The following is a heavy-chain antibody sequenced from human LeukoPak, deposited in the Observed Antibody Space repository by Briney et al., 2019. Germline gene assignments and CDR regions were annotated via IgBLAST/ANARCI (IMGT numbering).Heavy chain of an antibody. CDR3: ARDVYSSGWYYFDY. D-gene: IGHD6-19*01. CDR1: GFTFSSYA. J-gene: IGHJ4*02. CDR2: ISYDGSNK. Sequence: GGSLRLSCVASGFTFSSYALPWVRQAPGKGLEGVAVISYDGSNKYYADSVKGRFTISRDNPKNTLYLQMNSLRAEDTAVYYCARDVYSSGWYYFDYWGQGTLVTVSS. V-gene: IGHV3-30*04.